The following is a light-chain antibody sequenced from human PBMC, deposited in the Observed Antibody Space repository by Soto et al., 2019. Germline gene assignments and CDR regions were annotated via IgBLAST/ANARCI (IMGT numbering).Light chain of an antibody. J-gene: IGKJ4*01. CDR3: QRYRMWPLS. CDR1: QTVYSN. V-gene: IGKV3-15*01. Sequence: DIVMTQSPATLSVSPGERATLSCRASQTVYSNLAWYQQKPGQAPRLLIYVASTRAAGIPARFSASGSGTEFTLTISSLQSEDFAVYFCQRYRMWPLSVRGGTKVEIK. CDR2: VAS.